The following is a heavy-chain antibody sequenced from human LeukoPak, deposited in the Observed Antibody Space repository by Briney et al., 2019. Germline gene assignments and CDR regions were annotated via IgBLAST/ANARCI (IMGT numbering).Heavy chain of an antibody. CDR1: GGTFSSYA. Sequence: SVKVSCKASGGTFSSYAISWVRQAPGQGLEWMGGIIPIFGTANYAQKFQGGVTITADESTSTAYMELSSLRSEDTAVYYCAKLAGITIFGVGNYWGQGTLVTVSS. J-gene: IGHJ4*02. CDR3: AKLAGITIFGVGNY. V-gene: IGHV1-69*01. D-gene: IGHD3-3*01. CDR2: IIPIFGTA.